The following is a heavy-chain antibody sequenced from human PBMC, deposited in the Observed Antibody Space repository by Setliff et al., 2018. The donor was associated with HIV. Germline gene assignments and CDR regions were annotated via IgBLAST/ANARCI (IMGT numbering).Heavy chain of an antibody. D-gene: IGHD3-22*01. CDR2: INTNTGNP. V-gene: IGHV7-4-1*02. CDR1: GYTFTSYA. J-gene: IGHJ3*02. CDR3: AKGAYQYYDSGASYSDDAFDI. Sequence: ASVKVSCKASGYTFTSYAMIWVRQAPGQGLEWMGWINTNTGNPMYPQDFTGRFVFSLDTSVSTAYLQISSLKAEDTAVYYCAKGAYQYYDSGASYSDDAFDIWGQGTMVTVSS.